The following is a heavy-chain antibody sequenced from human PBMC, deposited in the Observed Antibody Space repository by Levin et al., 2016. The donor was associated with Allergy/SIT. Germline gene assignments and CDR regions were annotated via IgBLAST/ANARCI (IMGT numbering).Heavy chain of an antibody. CDR2: IYYSGST. CDR3: ARRIATRGIYGFDM. D-gene: IGHD6-13*01. CDR1: GGSVSSGSYY. Sequence: GSLRLSCTVSGGSVSSGSYYWSWIRQPPGKGLEWIGYIYYSGSTNYNPSLKSRVTMSVDTSTKQFSLKVNSVTAADTAVYYCARRIATRGIYGFDMWGQGTMVTVSS. J-gene: IGHJ3*02. V-gene: IGHV4-61*01.